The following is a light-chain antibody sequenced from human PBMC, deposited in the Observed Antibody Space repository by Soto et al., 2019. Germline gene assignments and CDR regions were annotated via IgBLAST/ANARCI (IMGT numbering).Light chain of an antibody. Sequence: QSALTQPNFVSVSPGQSITISCTGNHNDIGTYDYVSWYQQHPGRAPRLLIHGVTTRPSGISGRFSASKSGLTASLTISGLQPEDEADYYCSSFTSNRIYVFGPGTKVTVL. CDR2: GVT. V-gene: IGLV2-14*03. CDR1: HNDIGTYDY. CDR3: SSFTSNRIYV. J-gene: IGLJ1*01.